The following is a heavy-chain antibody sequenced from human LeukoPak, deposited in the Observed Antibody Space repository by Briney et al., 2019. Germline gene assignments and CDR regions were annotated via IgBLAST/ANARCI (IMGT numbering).Heavy chain of an antibody. CDR1: GLTFSSYG. CDR3: AKDCNGGNCYIDY. Sequence: PGGSLRLSCEASGLTFSSYGMSWVRQAPGKGLQWVSAITGGGGTTYYADSVKGRFTISRDNSKNMLYLQMNSLRAEDTAIYYCAKDCNGGNCYIDYWGQGTLVTVAS. J-gene: IGHJ4*02. V-gene: IGHV3-23*01. CDR2: ITGGGGTT. D-gene: IGHD2-15*01.